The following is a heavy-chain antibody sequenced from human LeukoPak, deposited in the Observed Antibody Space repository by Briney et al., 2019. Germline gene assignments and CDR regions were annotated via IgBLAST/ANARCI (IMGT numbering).Heavy chain of an antibody. V-gene: IGHV4-39*07. CDR2: IYYSGST. D-gene: IGHD3-3*01. CDR3: AREQIYYDFWSGYYTGWFDP. CDR1: GGSISSSSYY. J-gene: IGHJ5*02. Sequence: SETLSLTCTVSGGSISSSSYYWGWIRQPPGKGLEWIGSIYYSGSTYYNPSLKSRVTISVNTSKNQFSLKLSSVTAADTAVYYCAREQIYYDFWSGYYTGWFDPWGQGTLVTVSS.